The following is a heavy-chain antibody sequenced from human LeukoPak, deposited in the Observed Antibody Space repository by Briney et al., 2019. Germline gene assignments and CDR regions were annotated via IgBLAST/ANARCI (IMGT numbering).Heavy chain of an antibody. V-gene: IGHV4-59*12. Sequence: PSETLSLTCTVSGGSISSYYWSWIRQPPGKGLEWIGYIYYSGSTNYKSSLKSRVTISVDTSKNQFSLKLSSVTAADTAVYYCARWYCSGGSCYSSSYYFYYMDVWGKGTTVTVSS. CDR3: ARWYCSGGSCYSSSYYFYYMDV. CDR2: IYYSGST. CDR1: GGSISSYY. D-gene: IGHD2-15*01. J-gene: IGHJ6*03.